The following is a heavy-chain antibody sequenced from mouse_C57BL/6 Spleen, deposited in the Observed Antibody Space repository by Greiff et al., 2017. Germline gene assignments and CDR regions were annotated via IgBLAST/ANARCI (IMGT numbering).Heavy chain of an antibody. J-gene: IGHJ2*01. Sequence: EVKLVESEGGLVQPGSSMKLSCTASGFTFSDYYMAWVRQVPEKGLEWVANINYDGSSTYYLDSLKSRFIISRDNAKNILYLQMSSLKSEDTATYYCARVYPYYFDYRGQGTTLTLSS. CDR3: ARVYPYYFDY. V-gene: IGHV5-16*01. CDR1: GFTFSDYY. D-gene: IGHD1-1*01. CDR2: INYDGSST.